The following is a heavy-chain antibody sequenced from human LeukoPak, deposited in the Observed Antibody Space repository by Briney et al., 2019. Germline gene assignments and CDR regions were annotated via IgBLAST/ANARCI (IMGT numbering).Heavy chain of an antibody. CDR3: ARGAVVPAARYYFDY. V-gene: IGHV1-69*05. CDR1: GGTFSSYA. Sequence: SVKVSCKASGGTFSSYAISWVRQAPGQGLEWMGGIIPIFGTANYAQKFQGRVTITTDESTSTAYMELSSLRSEDTAVYYCARGAVVPAARYYFDYWGQGTLVTVSS. J-gene: IGHJ4*02. D-gene: IGHD2-2*01. CDR2: IIPIFGTA.